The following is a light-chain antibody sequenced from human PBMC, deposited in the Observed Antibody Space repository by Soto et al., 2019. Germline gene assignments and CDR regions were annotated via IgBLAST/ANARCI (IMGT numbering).Light chain of an antibody. J-gene: IGKJ3*01. CDR1: QSLSSSY. Sequence: EIVLTQSPGTLSLSPGDRATLSCRASQSLSSSYLAWYQQKPDQAPRLLIYGASSRATGIPDRFSGSGSGTDFTLTISRLEPEDFAVYYCQQYGSSTGFTFGPGTKVDIK. CDR3: QQYGSSTGFT. V-gene: IGKV3-20*01. CDR2: GAS.